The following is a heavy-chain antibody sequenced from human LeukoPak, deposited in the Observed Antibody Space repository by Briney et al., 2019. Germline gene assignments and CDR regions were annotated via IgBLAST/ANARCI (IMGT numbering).Heavy chain of an antibody. CDR1: GGSISSYY. CDR2: IYYSGST. V-gene: IGHV4-59*01. D-gene: IGHD3-10*01. Sequence: SETLSLTCTVSGGSISSYYWSWIRQPPGKGLEWIGYIYYSGSTNYNPSLKSRVTISVDTSKNQFSLKLSSVTAADTAVYYCARVSGTNDAFDIWGQGTMVTVSS. J-gene: IGHJ3*02. CDR3: ARVSGTNDAFDI.